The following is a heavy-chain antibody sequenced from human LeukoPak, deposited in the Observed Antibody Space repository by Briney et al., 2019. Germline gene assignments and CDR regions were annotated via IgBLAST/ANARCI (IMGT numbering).Heavy chain of an antibody. CDR2: MNPNSGNT. D-gene: IGHD3-3*01. Sequence: ASVTVSCKASGYTFTSYDINWVRQATGQGLEWMGWMNPNSGNTGYAQKFQGRVTITRNTSISTAYMELSSLRSEDTAVYYCARGTIWSGYYPPYYYYYMDVWGKGTTVTVSS. CDR1: GYTFTSYD. CDR3: ARGTIWSGYYPPYYYYYMDV. J-gene: IGHJ6*03. V-gene: IGHV1-8*03.